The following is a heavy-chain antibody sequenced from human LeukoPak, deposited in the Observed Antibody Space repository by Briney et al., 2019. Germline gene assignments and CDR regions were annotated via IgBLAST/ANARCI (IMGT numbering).Heavy chain of an antibody. CDR2: INPNSGGT. J-gene: IGHJ4*02. V-gene: IGHV1-2*02. Sequence: ASVTVSCKSSGYTFTGYYMHWVRQAPGQGLEWMGWINPNSGGTNYAQKFQGRVTMTRDTSISTAYMELSRLRSDDTAVYYCASIFMDIVATTTHDYWGQGTLVTVSS. CDR1: GYTFTGYY. CDR3: ASIFMDIVATTTHDY. D-gene: IGHD5-12*01.